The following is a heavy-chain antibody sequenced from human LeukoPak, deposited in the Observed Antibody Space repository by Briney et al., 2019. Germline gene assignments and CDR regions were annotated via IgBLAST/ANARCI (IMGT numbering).Heavy chain of an antibody. Sequence: SGTLSLTCSVSGGSISKSPYYWAWIRQTPGKGLEWIANIYYSGNTYYNLSLKSRVTISVDTSKNHLSLKLNSVTAADTAVYYCARSGPYCSGGSCYAYAMDVWGQGTTATVSS. CDR2: IYYSGNT. CDR1: GGSISKSPYY. V-gene: IGHV4-39*02. J-gene: IGHJ6*02. D-gene: IGHD2-15*01. CDR3: ARSGPYCSGGSCYAYAMDV.